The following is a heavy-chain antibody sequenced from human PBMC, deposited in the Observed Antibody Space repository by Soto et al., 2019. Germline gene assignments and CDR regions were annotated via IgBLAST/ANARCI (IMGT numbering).Heavy chain of an antibody. CDR2: IIPIFGTA. J-gene: IGHJ5*02. V-gene: IGHV1-69*01. Sequence: QVQLVQSGAEVKKPGSSVKVSCKASGGTFSSYAISWVRQAPGQGLEWMGGIIPIFGTANYAQKFQGRVTITADEYTSTAYMELSSLRSEDTAVYYCARLMGELSLPPNWFDPWGQGTLVTVSS. CDR1: GGTFSSYA. D-gene: IGHD3-16*02. CDR3: ARLMGELSLPPNWFDP.